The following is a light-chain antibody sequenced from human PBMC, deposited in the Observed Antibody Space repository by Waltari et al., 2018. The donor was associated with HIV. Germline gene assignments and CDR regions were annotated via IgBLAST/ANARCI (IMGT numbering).Light chain of an antibody. Sequence: DIQMTQSPSSLSASVGDRVTISCRASQAISHYLVWYQQKAGKAPKTLIYDASILQSGVPSRFSAGGYGTDFTLTISSLQPDDFATYYCQQYNYYPGTFGQGTRLEI. J-gene: IGKJ5*01. CDR3: QQYNYYPGT. V-gene: IGKV1-16*01. CDR1: QAISHY. CDR2: DAS.